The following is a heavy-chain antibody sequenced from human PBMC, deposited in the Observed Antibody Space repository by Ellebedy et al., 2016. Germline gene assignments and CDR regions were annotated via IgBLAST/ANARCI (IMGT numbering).Heavy chain of an antibody. CDR2: IYPGDSDT. D-gene: IGHD2-2*01. CDR3: AVSSIVVVPATMYFDY. J-gene: IGHJ4*02. CDR1: GYTFTNYW. V-gene: IGHV5-51*01. Sequence: GESLKISXKASGYTFTNYWIGWVRQMPGKGLEWMGIIYPGDSDTRYSPSFQGHVTISADKSISTAYLQWSSLKASDTAIYYCAVSSIVVVPATMYFDYWGQGALVTVSS.